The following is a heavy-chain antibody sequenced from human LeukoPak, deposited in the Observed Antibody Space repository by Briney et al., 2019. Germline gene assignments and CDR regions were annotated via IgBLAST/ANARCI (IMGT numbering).Heavy chain of an antibody. Sequence: GGSLRLSCAASGFTFSNAWMSWVRQAPGKGLEWVGRIKSKTDGGTTDYAAPVKGRFTMSRDDSKNTLYLQMNSLKTEDTAVYYCTTYSGYFRFDYWGQGTLVTVSS. CDR2: IKSKTDGGTT. CDR3: TTYSGYFRFDY. V-gene: IGHV3-15*01. J-gene: IGHJ4*02. CDR1: GFTFSNAW. D-gene: IGHD3-22*01.